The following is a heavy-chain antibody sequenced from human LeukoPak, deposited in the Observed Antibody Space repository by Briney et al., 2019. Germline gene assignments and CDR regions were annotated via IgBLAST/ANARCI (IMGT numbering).Heavy chain of an antibody. CDR3: ARSMGSSGWFDY. V-gene: IGHV1-8*01. Sequence: ASVKVSCKASGYTFTSYDINWVRQATGQGLEWMGWMNPNSGNTGYAQKFQGRVTMTRNTTISTAYMELSSLRSEDTAVYYCARSMGSSGWFDYWGRGTLVTVSS. J-gene: IGHJ4*02. D-gene: IGHD6-19*01. CDR1: GYTFTSYD. CDR2: MNPNSGNT.